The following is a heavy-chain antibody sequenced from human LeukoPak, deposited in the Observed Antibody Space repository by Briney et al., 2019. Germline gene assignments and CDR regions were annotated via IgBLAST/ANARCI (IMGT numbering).Heavy chain of an antibody. D-gene: IGHD6-6*01. Sequence: PSETLSLTCTVSGDSISSYYWNWIRQPPGKGLEYIGNIYYSGSINYNPSLKSRVTISVDTSKNQFSLRLSSVTAADTAIYYCARAGGGRPFDPWGQGTLVTVSS. J-gene: IGHJ5*02. CDR2: IYYSGSI. CDR1: GDSISSYY. CDR3: ARAGGGRPFDP. V-gene: IGHV4-59*01.